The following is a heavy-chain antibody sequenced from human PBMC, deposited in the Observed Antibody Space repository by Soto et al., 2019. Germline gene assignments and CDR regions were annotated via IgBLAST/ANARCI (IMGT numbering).Heavy chain of an antibody. CDR3: ARGANRISYYDTSGRYISPAFVI. CDR1: GATEHSYA. Sequence: AVKISCKASGATEHSYAISWVRQSPGQGLEWMGGIIPIFGTANYAQKFQGRVTITADESTSTAYMELSSLRSEDTAVYYCARGANRISYYDTSGRYISPAFVIWGQGTVVTV. J-gene: IGHJ3*02. V-gene: IGHV1-69*13. D-gene: IGHD3-10*01. CDR2: IIPIFGTA.